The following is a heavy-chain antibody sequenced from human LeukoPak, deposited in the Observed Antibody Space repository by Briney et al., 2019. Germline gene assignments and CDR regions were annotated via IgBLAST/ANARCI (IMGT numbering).Heavy chain of an antibody. D-gene: IGHD2/OR15-2a*01. J-gene: IGHJ6*03. CDR1: GGSISSGSYY. CDR3: ARGIFSYYYYYMDV. CDR2: IYTSGST. Sequence: PSETLSVTCTVSGGSISSGSYYWSWIRQPAGKGLEWIGRIYTSGSTNYNPSLKSRVTISVDTSKNQFSLKLSSVTAADTAVYYCARGIFSYYYYYMDVWGKGTTVTVSS. V-gene: IGHV4-61*02.